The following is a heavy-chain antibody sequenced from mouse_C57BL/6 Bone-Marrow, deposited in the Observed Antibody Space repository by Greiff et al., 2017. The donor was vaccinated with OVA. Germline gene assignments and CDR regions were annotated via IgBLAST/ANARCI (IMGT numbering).Heavy chain of an antibody. J-gene: IGHJ3*01. Sequence: VQLQESGAELARPGASVKLSCKASGYTFTSYGISWVKQRPGQGLEWIGEIYPRSGNTYYNEKFKGKATLTADKSSSTAYMELRSLTSEDSAVYLCARGGRLGAYWGQGTLVTVSA. V-gene: IGHV1-81*01. CDR3: ARGGRLGAY. CDR1: GYTFTSYG. CDR2: IYPRSGNT. D-gene: IGHD4-1*01.